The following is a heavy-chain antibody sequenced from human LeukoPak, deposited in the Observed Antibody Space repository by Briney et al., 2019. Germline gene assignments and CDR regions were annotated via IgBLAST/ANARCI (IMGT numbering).Heavy chain of an antibody. V-gene: IGHV4-39*07. D-gene: IGHD6-13*01. CDR3: ARVRAAAVPYYFDF. CDR1: GGSIRSSSYW. Sequence: SKTLSLTCTVSGGSIRSSSYWWGWIRQPPGTGLEWIGSMYYSGSAYYNPSLKSRVTISVDTSKSQFSLNLNSVTAADAAIYYCARVRAAAVPYYFDFWGQGTLVTVSS. CDR2: MYYSGSA. J-gene: IGHJ4*02.